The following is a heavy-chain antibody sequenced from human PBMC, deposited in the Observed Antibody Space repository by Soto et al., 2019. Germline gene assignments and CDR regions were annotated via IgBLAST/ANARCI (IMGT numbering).Heavy chain of an antibody. Sequence: SETLSLTCTVSGGSISSSSYYWGWIRQPPGKGLEWIGSIYYSGSTYYNPSLKSRVTISVDTSKNQFSLKLSSVTAADTAVYYCARARFSWYFDLWGRGTLVTVSS. V-gene: IGHV4-39*01. CDR2: IYYSGST. CDR3: ARARFSWYFDL. J-gene: IGHJ2*01. CDR1: GGSISSSSYY.